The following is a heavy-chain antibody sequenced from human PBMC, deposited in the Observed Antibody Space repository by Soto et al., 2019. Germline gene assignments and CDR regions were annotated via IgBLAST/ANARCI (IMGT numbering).Heavy chain of an antibody. D-gene: IGHD3-22*01. CDR2: IYYSGST. CDR3: ASCSYDTLPDPVYYFDY. Sequence: QVQLQESGPGLVKPSQTLSLTCTVSGGSISSGGYYLSWIRQHPGKGLEWIGYIYYSGSTYYNPSRKSRVTISVDTSKNPFSLNLSSVTAADTDVYYCASCSYDTLPDPVYYFDYWGKRTLVTVSS. J-gene: IGHJ4*02. CDR1: GGSISSGGYY. V-gene: IGHV4-31*03.